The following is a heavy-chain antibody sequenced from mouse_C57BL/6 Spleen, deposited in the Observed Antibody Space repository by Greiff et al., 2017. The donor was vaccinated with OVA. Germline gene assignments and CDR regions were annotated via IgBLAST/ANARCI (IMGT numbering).Heavy chain of an antibody. CDR1: GYTFTDYE. CDR3: TRGDYGSSSYWYFGV. J-gene: IGHJ1*03. Sequence: QVQLQQSGAELVRPGASVTLSCKASGYTFTDYEMHWVKQTPVHGLEWIGAIEPEAGGTAYNQKIKGKAILTADKSSSTAYMELRSLTSEDSAVYSCTRGDYGSSSYWYFGVWGTATTVTVSS. CDR2: IEPEAGGT. D-gene: IGHD1-1*01. V-gene: IGHV1-15*01.